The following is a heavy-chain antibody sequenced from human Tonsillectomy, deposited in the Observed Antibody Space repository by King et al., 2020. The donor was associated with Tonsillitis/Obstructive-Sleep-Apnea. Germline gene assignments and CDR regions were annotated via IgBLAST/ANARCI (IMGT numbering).Heavy chain of an antibody. J-gene: IGHJ6*04. CDR3: ARDGGVGEGDV. V-gene: IGHV3-7*01. D-gene: IGHD3-16*01. CDR2: IKQDGSDK. Sequence: VQLVESGGGLVQPGGSLRLSCAASRFTFSDYWMSWFGQAPGKGPEWVANIKQDGSDKYYVDSVRGRFTISRDNAKNSLYLQMNSLRVEDTAVYYCARDGGVGEGDVWGKGTTVTVSS. CDR1: RFTFSDYW.